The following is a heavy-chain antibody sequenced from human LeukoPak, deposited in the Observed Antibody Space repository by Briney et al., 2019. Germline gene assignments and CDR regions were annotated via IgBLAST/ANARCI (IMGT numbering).Heavy chain of an antibody. J-gene: IGHJ4*02. V-gene: IGHV3-21*01. Sequence: GGSLRLSCTASRFIFSSHWMTWVRQAPGKGLEWVSSISSSTSYIYYADSVKGRFTISKDNAKNSLYLQMNSLRAEDTAVYYCARAGGSTVSHSDYWGQGTLVTVSS. CDR1: RFIFSSHW. D-gene: IGHD4-17*01. CDR3: ARAGGSTVSHSDY. CDR2: ISSSTSYI.